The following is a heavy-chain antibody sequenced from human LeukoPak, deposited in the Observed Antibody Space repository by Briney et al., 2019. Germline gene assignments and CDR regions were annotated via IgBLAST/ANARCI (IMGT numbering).Heavy chain of an antibody. CDR3: ARYYYGSGSYDY. D-gene: IGHD3-10*01. CDR2: INAGNGNT. Sequence: GGSLRLSCAASGFTFTSYAMHWVRQAPGQRLEWMGWINAGNGNTKYSQKFQGRVTITRDTSASTAYMELSSLRSEDTAVYYCARYYYGSGSYDYWGQGTLVTVSS. V-gene: IGHV1-3*01. J-gene: IGHJ4*02. CDR1: GFTFTSYA.